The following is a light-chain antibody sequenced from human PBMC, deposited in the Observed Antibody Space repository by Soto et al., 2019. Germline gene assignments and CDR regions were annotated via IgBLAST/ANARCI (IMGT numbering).Light chain of an antibody. V-gene: IGLV1-44*01. J-gene: IGLJ1*01. CDR3: AAWDDTLKRYV. CDR2: YNN. CDR1: NSNIASNT. Sequence: QSVLTQPPSASETPGQTVSISCSGSNSNIASNTVNWYQHLPGTAPKLLIYYNNQRPSGVPDRFSGSKSGTSASLAISGLQSEDESDYYCAAWDDTLKRYVFCTGTKLTVL.